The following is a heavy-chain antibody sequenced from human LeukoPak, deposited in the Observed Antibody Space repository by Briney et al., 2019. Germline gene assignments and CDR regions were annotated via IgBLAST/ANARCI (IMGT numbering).Heavy chain of an antibody. V-gene: IGHV4-39*01. Sequence: SETLSPTCTVSGGSISSSSYYWGWIRQPPGKGLEWIGSIYYSGSTYYNPSLKSRVTISVDTSKNQFSLKLSSVTAADTAVYYCASGYSYGPESYWGQGTLVTVSS. D-gene: IGHD5-18*01. CDR1: GGSISSSSYY. CDR2: IYYSGST. CDR3: ASGYSYGPESY. J-gene: IGHJ4*02.